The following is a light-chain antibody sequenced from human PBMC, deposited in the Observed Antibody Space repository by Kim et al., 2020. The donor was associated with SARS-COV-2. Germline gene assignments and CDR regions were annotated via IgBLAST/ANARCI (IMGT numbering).Light chain of an antibody. CDR1: QSVSSN. J-gene: IGKJ2*01. Sequence: SVSPRETATLSCRASQSVSSNLAWYQQQPGQAPRLLIYGTSTRATGIPARFSGSGSGTEFTLTISSLQSEDFAIYYCQQYKNWPYTFGQGTKLEI. CDR2: GTS. CDR3: QQYKNWPYT. V-gene: IGKV3-15*01.